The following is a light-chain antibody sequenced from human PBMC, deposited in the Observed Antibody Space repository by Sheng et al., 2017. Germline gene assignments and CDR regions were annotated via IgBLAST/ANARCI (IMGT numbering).Light chain of an antibody. V-gene: IGLV2-23*02. J-gene: IGLJ2*01. CDR2: EVS. Sequence: QSALTQPASVSGSPGQSITISCTGTSSDVGSYNLVSWYQQHPGKAPKLMIYEVSKRPSGVSNRFSGSKSGNTASLTISGLQAEDEADYYCCSYAGSSTLSAHVVFGGGTKLTVL. CDR3: CSYAGSSTLSAHVV. CDR1: SSDVGSYNL.